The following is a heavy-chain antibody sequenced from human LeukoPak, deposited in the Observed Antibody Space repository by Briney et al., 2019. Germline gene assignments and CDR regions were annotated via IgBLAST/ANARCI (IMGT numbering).Heavy chain of an antibody. V-gene: IGHV1-69*13. J-gene: IGHJ5*02. CDR3: ARGGKYYDFWSGYYPNWFDP. CDR2: IIPIFGTA. Sequence: SVKVSCKASGGTFSSYAISWVRQAPGQGLEWMGGIIPIFGTADYAQKFQGRVTITADESTSTAYMELNSLRAEDTAVYYCARGGKYYDFWSGYYPNWFDPWGQGTLVTVSS. CDR1: GGTFSSYA. D-gene: IGHD3-3*01.